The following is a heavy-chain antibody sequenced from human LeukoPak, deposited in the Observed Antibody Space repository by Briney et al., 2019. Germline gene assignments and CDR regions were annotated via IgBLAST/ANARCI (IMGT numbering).Heavy chain of an antibody. V-gene: IGHV3-48*03. Sequence: GGSLRLSCAASGFTFSRYEMNWVRQAPGKGLEWVSYISSSGSTIYYADSVKGRFTISRDNAKNSLYLQMNSLRAEDTAVYYCARVREDTGGDYWGQGTLVTVSS. CDR2: ISSSGSTI. CDR3: ARVREDTGGDY. J-gene: IGHJ4*02. D-gene: IGHD3-10*01. CDR1: GFTFSRYE.